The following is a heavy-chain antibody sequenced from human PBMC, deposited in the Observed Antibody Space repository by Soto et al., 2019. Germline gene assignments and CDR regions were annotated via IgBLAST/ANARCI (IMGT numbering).Heavy chain of an antibody. V-gene: IGHV3-49*03. J-gene: IGHJ4*02. D-gene: IGHD4-17*01. CDR1: GFTFGDYA. CDR2: IRSKAYGGTT. Sequence: PGGSLRLSCTASGFTFGDYAMSWFRQAPGKGLEWVGFIRSKAYGGTTEYAASVKGRFTISRDDSKSIAYLQMNSLKTEDTAVYYCTRSSSEEDYGVFDYWGQGTLVTVSS. CDR3: TRSSSEEDYGVFDY.